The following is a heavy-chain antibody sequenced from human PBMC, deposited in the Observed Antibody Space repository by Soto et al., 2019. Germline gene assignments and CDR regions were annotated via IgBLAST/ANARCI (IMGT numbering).Heavy chain of an antibody. V-gene: IGHV3-30*18. CDR3: AKDKRGSYSGDFDY. J-gene: IGHJ4*02. CDR2: ISYDGSNK. CDR1: GFTFSSYG. Sequence: QVQLVESGGGVVQPGRSLRLSCAASGFTFSSYGMHWVRQAPGKGLEWVAVISYDGSNKYYADSVKGRFTISRDNSKNTLYLQMNSLRAEDTAVYYCAKDKRGSYSGDFDYWGQGTLVTVSS. D-gene: IGHD1-26*01.